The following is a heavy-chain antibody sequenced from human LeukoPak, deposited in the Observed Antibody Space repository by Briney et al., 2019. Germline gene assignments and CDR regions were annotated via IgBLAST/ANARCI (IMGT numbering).Heavy chain of an antibody. D-gene: IGHD3-3*01. V-gene: IGHV4-59*01. CDR1: GGSISSYY. J-gene: IGHJ3*02. CDR2: IYYSGST. Sequence: SETLSLTCTVSGGSISSYYWSWIRQPPGKGLEWIGYIYYSGSTNYNPSLKSRVTISVDTSKNQFSLKLSSVTAADTAVYYCARVPYDTIFGVVISFDIWGQGTMVTVSS. CDR3: ARVPYDTIFGVVISFDI.